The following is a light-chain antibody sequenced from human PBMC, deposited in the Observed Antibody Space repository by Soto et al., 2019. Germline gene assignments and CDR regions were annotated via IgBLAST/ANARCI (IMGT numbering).Light chain of an antibody. CDR1: SSDIGGYRY. V-gene: IGLV2-14*03. Sequence: QSALTQPASVSGSPGQSVTISCTGTSSDIGGYRYVSWYQQRPGKAPKLMIHDVTNRPSGVSDRFSGSKSGNTASLTISGLQAEDEADYYCTSYTSDSSVIFGGGTQXTV. CDR2: DVT. J-gene: IGLJ2*01. CDR3: TSYTSDSSVI.